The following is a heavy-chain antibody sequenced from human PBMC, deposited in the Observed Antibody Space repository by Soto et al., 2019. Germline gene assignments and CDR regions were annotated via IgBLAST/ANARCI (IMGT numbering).Heavy chain of an antibody. J-gene: IGHJ4*02. V-gene: IGHV2-5*02. CDR3: AYIIVATISIDY. CDR1: GFSLSTSGVG. D-gene: IGHD5-12*01. Sequence: QITLKESGPTLVKPTQTLTLTCTFSGFSLSTSGVGVGWIRQPPGKALEWLALIYWDDDKRYSPSLKSRLTITKDTTKSQFVLTLTNMDPVDTATYFCAYIIVATISIDYWCQGTLVTVSS. CDR2: IYWDDDK.